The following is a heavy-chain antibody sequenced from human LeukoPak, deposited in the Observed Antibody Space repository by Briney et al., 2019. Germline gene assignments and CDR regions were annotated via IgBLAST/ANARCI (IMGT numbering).Heavy chain of an antibody. J-gene: IGHJ4*02. CDR2: ISGSDGST. Sequence: GGSLRLSCAASGFSFTYYAMNWVRQAPGKGLEWVSAISGSDGSTYYADSVKGRFTISRDNSKNTLYLQMNSLRAEDTAVHYCAKAGDYSYFDYWGQGTLVTVSS. CDR1: GFSFTYYA. CDR3: AKAGDYSYFDY. V-gene: IGHV3-23*01. D-gene: IGHD4-11*01.